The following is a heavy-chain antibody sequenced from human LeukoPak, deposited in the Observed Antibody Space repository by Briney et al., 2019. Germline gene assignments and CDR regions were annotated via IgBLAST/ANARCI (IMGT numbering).Heavy chain of an antibody. Sequence: GGSLRLSCAASGFTFSDSYMSWIRQAAGNGLEWISYISSTSSHTNYADSVKGRFTISRDNAKRSLYLQMNSLRAEDTAVYYCARGSARWFDPWGQGTLVTVSS. CDR3: ARGSARWFDP. V-gene: IGHV3-11*05. J-gene: IGHJ5*02. CDR1: GFTFSDSY. CDR2: ISSTSSHT.